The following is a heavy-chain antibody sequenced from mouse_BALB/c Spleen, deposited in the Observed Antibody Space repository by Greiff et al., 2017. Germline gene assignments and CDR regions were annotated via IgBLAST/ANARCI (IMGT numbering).Heavy chain of an antibody. CDR2: IYPSDSYT. D-gene: IGHD2-14*01. CDR1: GYTFTSYW. J-gene: IGHJ4*01. Sequence: VQLQQPGAELVRPGASVKLSCKASGYTFTSYWINWVKQRPGQGLEWIGNIYPSDSYTNYNQKFKGKATFTVDKSSSTAYMQLSSPTSEDSAVYYCCTTGALDYWGQGTTVTVSS. V-gene: IGHV1-69*02. CDR3: CTTGALDY.